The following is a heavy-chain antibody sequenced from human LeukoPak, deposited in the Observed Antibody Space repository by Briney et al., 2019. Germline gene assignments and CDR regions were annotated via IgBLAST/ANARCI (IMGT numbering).Heavy chain of an antibody. CDR2: MYYTGST. D-gene: IGHD5-24*01. CDR3: ASSREPPLNAFDI. J-gene: IGHJ3*02. V-gene: IGHV4-59*08. Sequence: SETLSLTCTVSGDSISSYYWSWIRQPPGKGLEWIGYMYYTGSTTYNPSLKSRVIMSVDTSKNQLSLKLSSVTAADTAVYYCASSREPPLNAFDIWGQGTMVTVSS. CDR1: GDSISSYY.